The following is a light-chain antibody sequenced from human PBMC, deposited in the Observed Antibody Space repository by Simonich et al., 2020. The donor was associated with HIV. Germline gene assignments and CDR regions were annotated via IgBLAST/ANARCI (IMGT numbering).Light chain of an antibody. CDR3: QQYYDTPYT. CDR2: WAS. V-gene: IGKV4-1*01. CDR1: QSVLYNSNNKNY. J-gene: IGKJ2*01. Sequence: DIVMTQSPDSLAVSLGERATINCKSSQSVLYNSNNKNYLAWYQQKLGQPPKLLIYWASTRESGVPDRFSGSGSGPDFTLTISSLQAEDVAVYYCQQYYDTPYTFGQGTKLEIK.